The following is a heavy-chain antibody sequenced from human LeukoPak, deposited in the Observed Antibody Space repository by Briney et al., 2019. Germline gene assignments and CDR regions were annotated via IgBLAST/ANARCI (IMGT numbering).Heavy chain of an antibody. CDR3: AREADEWLRFGGGYYYYYYMDV. J-gene: IGHJ6*03. V-gene: IGHV1-3*01. CDR1: GCTFTSYA. Sequence: GASVKVSCKASGCTFTSYAMHWVRQAPGQRLEWMGWINAGNGNTKYSQKFQGRVTITRNTSISTAYMELSSLRSEDTAVYYCAREADEWLRFGGGYYYYYYMDVWGKGTTVTVSS. CDR2: INAGNGNT. D-gene: IGHD5-12*01.